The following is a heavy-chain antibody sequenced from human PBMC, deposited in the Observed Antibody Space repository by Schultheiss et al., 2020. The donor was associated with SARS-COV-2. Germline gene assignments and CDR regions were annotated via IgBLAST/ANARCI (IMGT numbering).Heavy chain of an antibody. CDR2: IWYDGSNK. CDR1: GFTFSSYG. Sequence: GGSLRLSCAASGFTFSSYGMHWVRQAPGKGLEWVAVIWYDGSNKYYADSVKGRFTISRDNSKNTLSLQMNSLRDEDTAVYYCAKDADTVTFYYYYGMDVWGQGTTVTVSS. CDR3: AKDADTVTFYYYYGMDV. V-gene: IGHV3-30*02. J-gene: IGHJ6*02. D-gene: IGHD4-17*01.